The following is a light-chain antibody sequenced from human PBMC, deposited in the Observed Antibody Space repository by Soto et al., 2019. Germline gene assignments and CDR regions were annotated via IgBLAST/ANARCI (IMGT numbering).Light chain of an antibody. Sequence: DLQMTPSPSTLSASVGARATIPGRASQSVSGWLAWYQQKSGTAPQLLIYPASTLASGVPSRFSGSESGTEFTLTISRLHPDDFATYYCQQYNTYWTFGQGTKVDIK. CDR2: PAS. J-gene: IGKJ1*01. CDR1: QSVSGW. V-gene: IGKV1-5*03. CDR3: QQYNTYWT.